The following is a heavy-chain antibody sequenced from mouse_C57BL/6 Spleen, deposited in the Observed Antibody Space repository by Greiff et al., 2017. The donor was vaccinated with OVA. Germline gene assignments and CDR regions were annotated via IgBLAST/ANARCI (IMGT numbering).Heavy chain of an antibody. CDR3: ARGGYSLSYYAMDY. CDR2: IDPSDSDT. V-gene: IGHV1-52*01. Sequence: VQLQQPGAELVRPGSSVKLSCKASGYTFTSYWMQWVKQRPIQGLEWIGNIDPSDSDTHYNQKFKDKATLTVDKSSSTAYMPHSSLTSEDSAVNYCARGGYSLSYYAMDYWGQGTSVTVAS. CDR1: GYTFTSYW. D-gene: IGHD6-2*01. J-gene: IGHJ4*01.